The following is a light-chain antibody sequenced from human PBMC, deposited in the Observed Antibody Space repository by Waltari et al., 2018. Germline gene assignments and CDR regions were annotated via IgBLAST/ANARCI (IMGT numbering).Light chain of an antibody. CDR2: EGS. V-gene: IGLV2-23*01. CDR3: CF. CDR1: SSDVGSYNL. Sequence: QSALTQPAPVSGSPGQSITISCTGTSSDVGSYNLVSWYQQHPGKAPKLMIYEGSKRPSGVSNRFSGSKSGNTASLTISGLQAEDEADYYCCFFGGGTKLTVL. J-gene: IGLJ2*01.